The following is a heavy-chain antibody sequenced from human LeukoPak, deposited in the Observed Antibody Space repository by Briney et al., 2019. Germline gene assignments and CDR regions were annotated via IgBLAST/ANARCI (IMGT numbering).Heavy chain of an antibody. CDR1: GFTFSSYS. CDR2: ISSSSSTI. CDR3: ATSRTFDY. J-gene: IGHJ4*02. Sequence: PGGSLRLSCAASGFTFSSYSMNWVRQAPGKGLEWVSYISSSSSTIYYADSVKGRFTISRDNAKNSLYLQMNSLRAEDTAVYYCATSRTFDYWGQGTLVTVSS. V-gene: IGHV3-48*04.